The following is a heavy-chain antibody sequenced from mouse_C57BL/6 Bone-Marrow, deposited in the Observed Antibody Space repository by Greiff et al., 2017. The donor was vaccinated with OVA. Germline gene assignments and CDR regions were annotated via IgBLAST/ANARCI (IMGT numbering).Heavy chain of an antibody. D-gene: IGHD1-1*02. CDR1: GYTFTSYG. CDR3: ARPAYGPGFAY. Sequence: QVKLEESGAELVRPGASVTLSCKASGYTFTSYGISWVKQSTGQGLEWIGVIYPRSGNTYYNEKFKGKATMTADKSSSTAYMELRSLTSEDSEVYFCARPAYGPGFAYWGQGTLVTVSA. J-gene: IGHJ3*01. V-gene: IGHV1-81*01. CDR2: IYPRSGNT.